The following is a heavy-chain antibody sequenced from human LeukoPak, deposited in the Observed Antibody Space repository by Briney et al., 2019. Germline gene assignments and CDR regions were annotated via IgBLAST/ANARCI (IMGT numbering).Heavy chain of an antibody. CDR1: GFIFNSYG. V-gene: IGHV3-33*01. Sequence: PGGSLRLSCEASGFIFNSYGMHWVRQAPGKGLEWLAFIWYDGNKEYYGDSVKGRFTISRDNSKNTLYLQMNSLRAEDTAVYYCAREQWLDYWGQGTLVTVSS. D-gene: IGHD6-19*01. CDR3: AREQWLDY. J-gene: IGHJ4*02. CDR2: IWYDGNKE.